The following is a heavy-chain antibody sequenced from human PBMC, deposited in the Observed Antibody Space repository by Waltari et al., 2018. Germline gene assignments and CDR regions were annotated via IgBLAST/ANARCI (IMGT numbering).Heavy chain of an antibody. CDR2: ISGSSGTT. V-gene: IGHV4-38-2*01. Sequence: QVQLQESGPGLVTPSDTLSLTCAVPGYSISSGYYWGWIRQPPGKGLEYIGYISGSSGTTNYNPSLKSRVTISKDTSKNQFSLKLSSVTAADTAVYYCARMSATPFDYWGQGVLVTVSS. CDR3: ARMSATPFDY. D-gene: IGHD2-2*01. J-gene: IGHJ4*02. CDR1: GYSISSGYY.